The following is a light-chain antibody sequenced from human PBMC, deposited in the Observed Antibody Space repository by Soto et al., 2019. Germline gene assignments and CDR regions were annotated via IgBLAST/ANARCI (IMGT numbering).Light chain of an antibody. Sequence: DIVMTQSPDSLAVSLGERATINCKSSQSVLSSSNNKNYLTWYQQKLGQPLRLLIYWASTRESGVPDRFSGSGSGADFTLTINSLQAEDVAVYYCQQYYSTPWTFGQGTKVEIK. J-gene: IGKJ1*01. CDR2: WAS. CDR3: QQYYSTPWT. CDR1: QSVLSSSNNKNY. V-gene: IGKV4-1*01.